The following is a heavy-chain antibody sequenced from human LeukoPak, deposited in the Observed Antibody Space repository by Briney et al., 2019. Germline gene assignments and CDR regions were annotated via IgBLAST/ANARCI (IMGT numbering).Heavy chain of an antibody. CDR2: FDPGDGET. V-gene: IGHV1-24*01. Sequence: ASVKVSCKVSGYTLTELSMHWVRQAPGKGLEWMGGFDPGDGETIYAQKFQGRVTMTEDTSTDTAYMELSSLRSEDTAVYYCATAQYSSGWYPDYYYMDVWGKGTTVTVSS. D-gene: IGHD6-19*01. CDR3: ATAQYSSGWYPDYYYMDV. J-gene: IGHJ6*03. CDR1: GYTLTELS.